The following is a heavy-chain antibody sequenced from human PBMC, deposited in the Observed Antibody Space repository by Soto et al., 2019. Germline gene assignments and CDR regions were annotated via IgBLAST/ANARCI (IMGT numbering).Heavy chain of an antibody. Sequence: GGSLRLSCAASGFTFSNAWMSWVRQAPGEGLEWVGRIKSKTGGGTTDYAAPVKGRFTISRDDSQNTLYLQMNSLKTEDTAVYYCTTVNYVWGSSAIAWGQGTLVTVSS. V-gene: IGHV3-15*01. CDR2: IKSKTGGGTT. CDR3: TTVNYVWGSSAIA. CDR1: GFTFSNAW. D-gene: IGHD3-16*01. J-gene: IGHJ5*02.